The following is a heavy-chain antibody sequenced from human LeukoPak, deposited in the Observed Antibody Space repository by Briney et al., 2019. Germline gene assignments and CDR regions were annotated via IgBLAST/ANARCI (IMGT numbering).Heavy chain of an antibody. J-gene: IGHJ4*02. CDR1: GFTFDDYA. D-gene: IGHD4-11*01. CDR2: ISWNSGSI. CDR3: AKDIATVKLYYFDY. Sequence: GGSLRLSCAASGFTFDDYAMHWVRQAPGKGLEWVPGISWNSGSIGYADSVKGRFTISRDNAKNSLYLQMNSLRAEDTALYYCAKDIATVKLYYFDYWGQGTLVTVSS. V-gene: IGHV3-9*01.